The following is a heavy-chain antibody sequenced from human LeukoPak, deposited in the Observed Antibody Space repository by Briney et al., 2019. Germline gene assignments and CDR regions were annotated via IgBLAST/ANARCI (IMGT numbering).Heavy chain of an antibody. Sequence: PSETLSLTCTVSGGSISSYYWSWIRQPPGKGLDWIGYIYYSGSTNYNPSLKSRVTISVDTSKNQFSLKLSSVTAADTAVYYCARVYYGDYYFDYWGQGTLVTVSS. J-gene: IGHJ4*02. CDR2: IYYSGST. V-gene: IGHV4-59*01. CDR1: GGSISSYY. D-gene: IGHD4-17*01. CDR3: ARVYYGDYYFDY.